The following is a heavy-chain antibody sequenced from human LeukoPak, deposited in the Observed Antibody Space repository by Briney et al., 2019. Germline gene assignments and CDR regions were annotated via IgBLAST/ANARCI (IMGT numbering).Heavy chain of an antibody. V-gene: IGHV3-30*04. CDR1: GFTFSSYA. CDR2: ISYDGSNK. Sequence: GGSLRLSCAASGFTFSSYAMHWVRQAPGKGLEWVAVISYDGSNKYYADSVKGRFTISRDNSKNTLYLQMNSLRAEDTAVYYCARDTIAVAGTRLDYWGQGTLVTVSS. D-gene: IGHD6-19*01. CDR3: ARDTIAVAGTRLDY. J-gene: IGHJ4*02.